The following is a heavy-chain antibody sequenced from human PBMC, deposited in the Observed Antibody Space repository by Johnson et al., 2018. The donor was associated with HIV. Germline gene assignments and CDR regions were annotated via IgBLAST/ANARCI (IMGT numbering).Heavy chain of an antibody. CDR2: ISFDGGAI. Sequence: QVQLVESGGGLVKPGGSLRLSCAASEFTLSNAWMSWVRQAPGKGLEWVAVISFDGGAIYYADSVEGRFTISRDNSRDTLSLQMNSLRVEDTAVYYCAKCRDYDAGGCSEAFDLWGQGTMVTVSS. CDR3: AKCRDYDAGGCSEAFDL. V-gene: IGHV3-30-3*01. D-gene: IGHD4/OR15-4a*01. CDR1: EFTLSNAW. J-gene: IGHJ3*01.